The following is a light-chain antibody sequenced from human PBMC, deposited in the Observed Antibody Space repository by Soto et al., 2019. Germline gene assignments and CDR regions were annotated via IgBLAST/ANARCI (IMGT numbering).Light chain of an antibody. Sequence: DIQMTQSSSSLSASVGDRVTITCQASQDITNFLNWYQQKPGKAPKLLIYDASSLQTGVPSRFSGSGSGTDFSFTISSLQPVDIATYYCQQFDDVPYSFGQGTKVAIK. J-gene: IGKJ2*03. CDR1: QDITNF. V-gene: IGKV1-33*01. CDR2: DAS. CDR3: QQFDDVPYS.